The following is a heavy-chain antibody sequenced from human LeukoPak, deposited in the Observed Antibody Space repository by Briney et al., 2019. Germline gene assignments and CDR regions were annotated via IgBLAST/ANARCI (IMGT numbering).Heavy chain of an antibody. CDR3: AKWGGTETIGTIWYGTLDH. V-gene: IGHV3-23*01. Sequence: GVSVRLFCTTWGLNCGKYNMTWVRKARGKGLEWVSSYFGGDVVTFYTDFVKGRLRISRDDSKNTVFLQISSLRVRDTAIYSCAKWGGTETIGTIWYGTLDHWGQGTQVIVSS. J-gene: IGHJ4*02. CDR1: GLNCGKYN. CDR2: YFGGDVVT. D-gene: IGHD2-2*01.